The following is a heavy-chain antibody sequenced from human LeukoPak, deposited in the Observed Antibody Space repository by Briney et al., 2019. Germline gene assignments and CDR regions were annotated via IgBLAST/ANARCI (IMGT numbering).Heavy chain of an antibody. D-gene: IGHD3-16*02. J-gene: IGHJ4*02. V-gene: IGHV3-21*01. CDR3: AKDHYDYIGGTYRDFDY. CDR2: ISGSSSSI. CDR1: GFTFSSYS. Sequence: GGSLRLSCAASGFTFSSYSMNWVRQAPGKGLEWVSSISGSSSSIYYADSVKGRFTIFRDNAKNTLYLQMNSLRAEDTAVYYCAKDHYDYIGGTYRDFDYWGQGTLVTVSS.